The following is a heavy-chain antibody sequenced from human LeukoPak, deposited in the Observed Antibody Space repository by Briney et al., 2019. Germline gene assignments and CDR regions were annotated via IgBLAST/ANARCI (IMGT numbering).Heavy chain of an antibody. V-gene: IGHV3-7*01. CDR1: EFTFSNYW. CDR3: ARHWASTNLGIDF. D-gene: IGHD7-27*01. CDR2: IKQDESEK. Sequence: GGSLRLSCAASEFTFSNYWMTWVRQAPGKGLEWVASIKQDESEKNYVDSVKGRFTISRDNAKNSLYLQMNSLRAEDTAVYYCARHWASTNLGIDFWGQGTLVTVSP. J-gene: IGHJ4*02.